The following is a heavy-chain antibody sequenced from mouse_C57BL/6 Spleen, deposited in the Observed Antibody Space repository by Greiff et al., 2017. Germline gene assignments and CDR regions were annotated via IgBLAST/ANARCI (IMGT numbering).Heavy chain of an antibody. CDR1: GYTFTSYG. CDR3: ARSREYCAMDY. CDR2: IYPRSGNT. J-gene: IGHJ4*01. Sequence: QVQLQQSGAELARPGASVKLSCKASGYTFTSYGISWVKQRTGQGLEWIGEIYPRSGNTYYNEKFKGKATLTADKSSSTAYIELRSLTSEDSAVYFCARSREYCAMDYWGQGTSVTVSS. V-gene: IGHV1-81*01.